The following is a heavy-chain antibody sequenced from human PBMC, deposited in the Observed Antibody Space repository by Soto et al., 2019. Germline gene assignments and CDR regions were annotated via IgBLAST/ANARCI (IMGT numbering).Heavy chain of an antibody. D-gene: IGHD2-15*01. V-gene: IGHV3-23*01. CDR2: VSGSGGST. J-gene: IGHJ4*02. Sequence: GGSLRLSCAASGFTFSSYAMSWVRQAPGKGLEWVSSVSGSGGSTYDADSVKGRFTISRDNSKNTLYLQMNSLRAEDTAVYYCAKGRGYCSGGSCYSEFLDYWGQGPLVTVSS. CDR1: GFTFSSYA. CDR3: AKGRGYCSGGSCYSEFLDY.